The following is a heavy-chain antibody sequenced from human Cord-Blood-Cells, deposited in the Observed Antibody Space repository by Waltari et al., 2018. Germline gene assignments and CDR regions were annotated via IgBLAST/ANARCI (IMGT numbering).Heavy chain of an antibody. V-gene: IGHV1-2*02. CDR2: INPNSVGT. CDR3: ARDGSSYYYYYMDV. J-gene: IGHJ6*03. Sequence: GQLVQSGAEVKKPGALVRVSCKAYGYTFTGYYMHLVRLAPEQGLEWMGWINPNSVGTNYAQKFQGRVTMTRDTSISTAYMELSRLRSDDTAVYYCARDGSSYYYYYMDVCGKGTTVTVSS. CDR1: GYTFTGYY. D-gene: IGHD2-15*01.